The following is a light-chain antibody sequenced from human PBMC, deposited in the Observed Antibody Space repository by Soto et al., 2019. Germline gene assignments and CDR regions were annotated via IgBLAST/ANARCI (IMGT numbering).Light chain of an antibody. CDR2: DAA. Sequence: EIVLTQSPATLSLSPGERVTLSCRASQNVDTYLAWYQQKPGQAPRLLMFDAANRATGIPARFSGSGSGTDFTLTISSLEPEDFAVYYCQQRSNWALTFGQGTKVEIK. V-gene: IGKV3-11*01. CDR3: QQRSNWALT. CDR1: QNVDTY. J-gene: IGKJ1*01.